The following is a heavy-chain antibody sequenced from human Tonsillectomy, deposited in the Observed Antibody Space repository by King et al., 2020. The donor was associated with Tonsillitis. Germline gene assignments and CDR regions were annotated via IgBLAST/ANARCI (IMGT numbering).Heavy chain of an antibody. V-gene: IGHV3-9*01. J-gene: IGHJ4*02. Sequence: VQLVESGGGLVQPGRSLRLSCAASGFTFDDHATHWVRQAPGKGLEWVSRISWNSGSIDYADSVKGRFTISRDNAKNTLFLQMKSLRREDTALYYCAKDLGGSGNYPSYYFDSWGQGTLVSVSS. D-gene: IGHD1-26*01. CDR3: AKDLGGSGNYPSYYFDS. CDR1: GFTFDDHA. CDR2: ISWNSGSI.